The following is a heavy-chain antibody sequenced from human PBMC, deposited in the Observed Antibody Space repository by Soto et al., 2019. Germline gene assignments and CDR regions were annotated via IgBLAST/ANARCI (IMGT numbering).Heavy chain of an antibody. J-gene: IGHJ4*02. Sequence: SETLSLTCTVSGDSISSGDYYWSWVRQSPGKGLEWIGYIYHSGSTYYNPSLKSRVTISVDRSKNQFSLKLSSVTAADTAVYYCTRGPSGDKVDYWGQGTLVTVSS. CDR1: GDSISSGDYY. V-gene: IGHV4-30-2*06. CDR2: IYHSGST. CDR3: TRGPSGDKVDY. D-gene: IGHD7-27*01.